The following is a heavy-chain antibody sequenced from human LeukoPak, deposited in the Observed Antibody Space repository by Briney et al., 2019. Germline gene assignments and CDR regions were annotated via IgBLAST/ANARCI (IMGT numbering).Heavy chain of an antibody. J-gene: IGHJ4*02. CDR1: GGSISSSNW. V-gene: IGHV4-4*02. D-gene: IGHD5-12*01. CDR2: IYHSGST. CDR3: ARGGIVATSPFDY. Sequence: SGTLSLTCAVSGGSISSSNWWSWVRQPPGKGLEWIGEIYHSGSTNYNPSLKSRVTISVDKSKNQFSLELSSVTAADTAVYYCARGGIVATSPFDYWGQGTLVTVSS.